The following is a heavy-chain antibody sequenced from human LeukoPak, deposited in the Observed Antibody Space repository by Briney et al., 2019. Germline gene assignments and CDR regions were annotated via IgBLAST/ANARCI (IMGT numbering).Heavy chain of an antibody. J-gene: IGHJ4*02. CDR1: GPSIKNYW. CDR2: IKEDGTQT. V-gene: IGHV3-7*01. D-gene: IGHD4-23*01. CDR3: VRGGWELDY. Sequence: GGSRRLACAPSGPSIKNYWMAWVRQAPGKGLEWVAHIKEDGTQTYYADSVKGRFTISKADAQNSLYLQMDSLRAEDTAVYYCVRGGWELDYWGQGTLVTVSS.